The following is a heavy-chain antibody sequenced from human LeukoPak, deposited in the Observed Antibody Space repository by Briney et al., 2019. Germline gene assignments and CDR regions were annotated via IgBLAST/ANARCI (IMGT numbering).Heavy chain of an antibody. CDR1: GFTFSDYT. CDR3: ARVSISGGGVDC. V-gene: IGHV3-21*01. CDR2: ISTSSSYI. J-gene: IGHJ4*02. Sequence: GGSLRLSCAASGFTFSDYTMTWVRQAPGKGLEWVSCISTSSSYIYYADSLQGRFTVSRDNIENSLFLQMNSLIAEDTAVYYCARVSISGGGVDCWGQGTLVTVPS. D-gene: IGHD3-16*01.